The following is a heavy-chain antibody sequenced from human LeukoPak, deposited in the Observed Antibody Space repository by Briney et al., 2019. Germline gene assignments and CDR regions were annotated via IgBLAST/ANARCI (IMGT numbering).Heavy chain of an antibody. D-gene: IGHD3-22*01. CDR1: GFTFSSYY. Sequence: GGSLRLSCAASGFTFSSYYIHWVRHAPGGGLVGVSHISSDGSSTSFADSVRGRFPISRDNARNTLYLQMSSLRAEDTAVYYCARDNYDSSGYYYNFDSWGQGTLVTVSS. V-gene: IGHV3-74*01. CDR2: ISSDGSST. CDR3: ARDNYDSSGYYYNFDS. J-gene: IGHJ4*02.